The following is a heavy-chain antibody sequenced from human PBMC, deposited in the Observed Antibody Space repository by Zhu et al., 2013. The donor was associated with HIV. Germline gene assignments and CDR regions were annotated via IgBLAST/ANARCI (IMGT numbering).Heavy chain of an antibody. V-gene: IGHV1-69*01. CDR2: IIPIFGTA. Sequence: QVQLVQSGAEVKKPGSSVKVSCKASGGTFSSYAISWVRQAPGQGLEWMGGIIPIFGTANYAQKFQGRVTITADESTSTAYMELSSLRSEDTAVYYCARGGIYCSSTSCSGYYYYYYGMDVWGQGTTVTVSS. J-gene: IGHJ6*02. CDR1: GGTFSSYA. D-gene: IGHD2-2*01. CDR3: ARGGIYCSSTSCSGYYYYYYGMDV.